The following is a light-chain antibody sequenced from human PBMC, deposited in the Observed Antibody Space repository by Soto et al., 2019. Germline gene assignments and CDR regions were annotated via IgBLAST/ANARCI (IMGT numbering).Light chain of an antibody. J-gene: IGLJ1*01. V-gene: IGLV2-14*01. CDR1: SSDVGGFEY. CDR2: DVT. Sequence: QSVLSQPASVSGSPGQSITISCTGTSSDVGGFEYVSWYQHQPGKAPKLIIYDVTKRPSGVSNRFSGSKSGNTASLTISGIQAEDEGDYYCGSYTTTNTYVFGSGTKVTVL. CDR3: GSYTTTNTYV.